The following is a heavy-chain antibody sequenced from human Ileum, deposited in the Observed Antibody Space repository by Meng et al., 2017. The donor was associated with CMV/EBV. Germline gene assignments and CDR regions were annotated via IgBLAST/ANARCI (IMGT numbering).Heavy chain of an antibody. CDR3: ARGYHDILTGYYIGFVGY. Sequence: TFTDYHMHWVRQAPGQGLEWMGWINPNSGGTTYAQKFEGRVTMTRDTSISTAHMDMYRLTSDDTAIYYCARGYHDILTGYYIGFVGYWGQGTLVTVSS. V-gene: IGHV1-2*02. CDR1: TFTDYH. CDR2: INPNSGGT. J-gene: IGHJ4*02. D-gene: IGHD3-9*01.